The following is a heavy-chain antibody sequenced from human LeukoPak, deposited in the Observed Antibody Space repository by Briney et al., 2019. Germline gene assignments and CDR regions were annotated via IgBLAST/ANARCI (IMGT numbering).Heavy chain of an antibody. J-gene: IGHJ4*02. Sequence: ASVKVSCKASGYTFTSYYMHWVRQAPGQGLEWMGIINPSGGGTSYAQKFQGRVTMTRDTSTSTVYMELSSLRSEDTAVYYCARDRGVVVVPAALYYFDYWGQGTLVTVSS. CDR3: ARDRGVVVVPAALYYFDY. CDR2: INPSGGGT. V-gene: IGHV1-46*01. CDR1: GYTFTSYY. D-gene: IGHD2-2*01.